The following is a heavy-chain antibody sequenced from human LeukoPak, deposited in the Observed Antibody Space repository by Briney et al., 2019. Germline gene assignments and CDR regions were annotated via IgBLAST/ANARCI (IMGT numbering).Heavy chain of an antibody. CDR2: IEQDGSEK. CDR1: GFTFSKHC. V-gene: IGHV3-7*04. Sequence: GGSLRLSCAASGFTFSKHCMSWVRQAPGKGLEWVANIEQDGSEKYSVVSVKGRFTISRDNAKNSLYLQMNALRAEDTAVYYCARAPRYYDILTGYYRGRNYMDVWGKGTTVTVSS. CDR3: ARAPRYYDILTGYYRGRNYMDV. J-gene: IGHJ6*03. D-gene: IGHD3-9*01.